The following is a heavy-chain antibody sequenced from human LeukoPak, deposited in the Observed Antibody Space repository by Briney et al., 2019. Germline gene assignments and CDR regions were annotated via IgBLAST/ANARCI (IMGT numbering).Heavy chain of an antibody. CDR2: TYYRSKWSY. CDR3: ARNLGTTAWYTFDF. Sequence: SQTLSLTCAISGDSVSSKNGAWNWIRQSPSIGREWLGRTYYRSKWSYDYAVSVQGRITIDPDTSRNEFSLQLSSVTPEDTAVYYSARNLGTTAWYTFDFWGQGILVTVSS. V-gene: IGHV6-1*01. J-gene: IGHJ4*02. CDR1: GDSVSSKNGA. D-gene: IGHD1-14*01.